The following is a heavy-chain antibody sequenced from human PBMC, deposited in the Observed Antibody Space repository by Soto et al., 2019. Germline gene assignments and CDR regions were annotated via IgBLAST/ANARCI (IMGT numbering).Heavy chain of an antibody. J-gene: IGHJ4*02. CDR3: ANPLPMGYCTNGVCPPPSSGWNAFDY. CDR2: ISGSGGST. V-gene: IGHV3-23*01. CDR1: GFTFSSYA. Sequence: GALRLSCAASGFTFSSYAMSWVRQAPGKGLEWVSAISGSGGSTYYADSVKGRFTISRDNSKTTLYLQMNSLRAEDTAVYYCANPLPMGYCTNGVCPPPSSGWNAFDYWGQGTLVTVSS. D-gene: IGHD2-8*01.